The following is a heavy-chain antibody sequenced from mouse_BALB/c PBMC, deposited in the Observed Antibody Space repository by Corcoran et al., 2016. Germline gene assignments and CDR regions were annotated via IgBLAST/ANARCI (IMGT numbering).Heavy chain of an antibody. CDR3: ASLYYGYFYAMDY. Sequence: EVKLLESGGGLVQPGGSLKLSCAASGFDFSRYWMSWVRQAPGKGLEWIGEINPDSSTINYTPSLKDKFIISRDNAKNTLYLQMSKVRSEDTALYYCASLYYGYFYAMDYWGQGTSVTVSS. CDR1: GFDFSRYW. V-gene: IGHV4-1*02. CDR2: INPDSSTI. D-gene: IGHD1-2*01. J-gene: IGHJ4*01.